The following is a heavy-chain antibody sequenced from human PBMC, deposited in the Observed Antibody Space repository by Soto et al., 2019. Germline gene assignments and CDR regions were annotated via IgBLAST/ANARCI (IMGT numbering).Heavy chain of an antibody. Sequence: TSETLSLTCAVYGGSFSGYCWSWIRQPPGKGLEWIGEINHSGSTNYNPSLKSRVTISVDTSKNQFSLKLSSVTAADTAVYYCARGLYYYYGMDVWGQGTTVTVSS. CDR3: ARGLYYYYGMDV. CDR2: INHSGST. V-gene: IGHV4-34*01. J-gene: IGHJ6*02. CDR1: GGSFSGYC.